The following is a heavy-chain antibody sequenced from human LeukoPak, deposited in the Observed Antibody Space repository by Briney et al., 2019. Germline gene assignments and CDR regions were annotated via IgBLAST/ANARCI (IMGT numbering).Heavy chain of an antibody. CDR2: ISSSGSTI. Sequence: GGSLRLSCAASGFTFSSYEMNWVRQAPGKGLEWVSYISSSGSTIYYADSVKGRFTISRDNAKNSLYLQMNSLRAEDTAVYYCARATDCSSTSCYADYYYYGMDVWGKGTTVTVSS. CDR1: GFTFSSYE. V-gene: IGHV3-48*03. CDR3: ARATDCSSTSCYADYYYYGMDV. J-gene: IGHJ6*04. D-gene: IGHD2-2*01.